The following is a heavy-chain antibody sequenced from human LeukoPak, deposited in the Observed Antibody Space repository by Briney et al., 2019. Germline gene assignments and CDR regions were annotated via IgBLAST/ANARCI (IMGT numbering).Heavy chain of an antibody. CDR3: ARESHCSGGSCYAGQQGNWFDP. D-gene: IGHD2-15*01. V-gene: IGHV4-39*07. CDR1: GGSISSSSYY. Sequence: PSETLSLTCTVSGGSISSSSYYWGWIRQPPGKGLEWIGSIYYSGSTYYNPSLKSRVTISVDTSKNQFSLKLSSVTAADTAVYYCARESHCSGGSCYAGQQGNWFDPWGQGTLVTVSS. J-gene: IGHJ5*02. CDR2: IYYSGST.